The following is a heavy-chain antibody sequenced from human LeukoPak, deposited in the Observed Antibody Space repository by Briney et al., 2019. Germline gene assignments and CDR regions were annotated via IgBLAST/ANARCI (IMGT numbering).Heavy chain of an antibody. V-gene: IGHV3-23*01. CDR2: ISGSGGST. Sequence: GGSLRLSCAASGFTFSSYAMSWVRQAPGEGLEWVSAISGSGGSTYYADSVKGRFTISRDNSKNTLYLQMNSLRAEDTAVYYCAKGSSSWPRTFDYWGQGTLVTVSS. CDR1: GFTFSSYA. J-gene: IGHJ4*02. D-gene: IGHD6-13*01. CDR3: AKGSSSWPRTFDY.